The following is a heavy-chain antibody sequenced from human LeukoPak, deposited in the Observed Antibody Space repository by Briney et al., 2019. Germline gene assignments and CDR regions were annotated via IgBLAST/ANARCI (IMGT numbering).Heavy chain of an antibody. D-gene: IGHD4-23*01. J-gene: IGHJ6*03. V-gene: IGHV4-30-2*01. Sequence: SQTLSLTCTVSGGSISSGGYCWSWIRQPPGKGLEWIGYIYHSGSTYYNPSLKSRVTISVDRSKNQFSLKLSSVTAADTAVYYCARWGRGGNSVVYYYYYMDVWGKGTTVTVSS. CDR3: ARWGRGGNSVVYYYYYMDV. CDR2: IYHSGST. CDR1: GGSISSGGYC.